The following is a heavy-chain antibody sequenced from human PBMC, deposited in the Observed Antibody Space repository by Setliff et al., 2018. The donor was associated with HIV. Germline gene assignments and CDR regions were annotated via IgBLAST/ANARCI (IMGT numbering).Heavy chain of an antibody. Sequence: PSETLSLTCAVYGESFSPYYWNWIRQSPGKGLAWIGEISHSGSSNYSPSLESRLTISVDTSKNQVSLKLNSVTAADSAVYYCVRGANFYTPRKRIFDHWGQGVLVTVSS. D-gene: IGHD3-3*01. CDR1: GESFSPYY. J-gene: IGHJ4*02. V-gene: IGHV4-34*01. CDR2: ISHSGSS. CDR3: VRGANFYTPRKRIFDH.